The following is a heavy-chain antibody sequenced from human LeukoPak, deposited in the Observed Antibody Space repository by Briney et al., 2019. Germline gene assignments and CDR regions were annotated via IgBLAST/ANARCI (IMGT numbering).Heavy chain of an antibody. D-gene: IGHD3-22*01. CDR1: GFSFSAYW. CDR2: ISYDGSNK. J-gene: IGHJ4*02. Sequence: GGSLRLSCAASGFSFSAYWMSGVRQAPGKGLEWVAVISYDGSNKYYADSVKGRFTISRDNSKNTLYLQMNSLRAEDTAVYYCARAGDSSGYYVDYWGQGTLVTVSS. V-gene: IGHV3-30*03. CDR3: ARAGDSSGYYVDY.